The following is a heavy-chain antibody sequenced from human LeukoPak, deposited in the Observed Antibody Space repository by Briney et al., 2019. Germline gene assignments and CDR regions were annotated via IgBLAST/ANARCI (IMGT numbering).Heavy chain of an antibody. Sequence: TGGSLRLSCAASGFTFSSYSMNWVRQAPGKGLEWVSFISSSSSYIYYADSVKGRFTISRDNAKNSLYLQMNSLRVEDTAVYYCARGSSSWYYFDYWGQGTLVTVSS. V-gene: IGHV3-21*01. J-gene: IGHJ4*02. CDR1: GFTFSSYS. CDR2: ISSSSSYI. D-gene: IGHD6-13*01. CDR3: ARGSSSWYYFDY.